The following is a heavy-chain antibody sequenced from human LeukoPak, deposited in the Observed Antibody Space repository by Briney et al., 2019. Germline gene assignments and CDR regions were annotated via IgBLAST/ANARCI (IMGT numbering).Heavy chain of an antibody. J-gene: IGHJ3*02. CDR3: ARGSFGSGGKI. D-gene: IGHD2-15*01. V-gene: IGHV1-8*02. CDR2: MNPNSGDT. Sequence: ASVKVSCKASGGTFSSYAISWVRQATGQGLEWMGWMNPNSGDTGSAQKFQGRVTMTRNTSISTVYMELSSLRSEDTAVYYCARGSFGSGGKIWGQGTMVTVSS. CDR1: GGTFSSYA.